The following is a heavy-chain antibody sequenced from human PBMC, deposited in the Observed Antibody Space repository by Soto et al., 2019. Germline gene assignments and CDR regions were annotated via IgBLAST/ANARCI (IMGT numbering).Heavy chain of an antibody. V-gene: IGHV1-69*13. CDR1: GGTFSSYA. CDR3: ARERTGTTGYYFDY. CDR2: IIPIFGTA. Sequence: ASVKVSCKASGGTFSSYAISWVRQAPGQGLEWMGGIIPIFGTANYAQKFQGRVTITADESTSTAYMELSSLRSEDTAVYYCARERTGTTGYYFDYWGQGTLVTVSS. J-gene: IGHJ4*02. D-gene: IGHD1-7*01.